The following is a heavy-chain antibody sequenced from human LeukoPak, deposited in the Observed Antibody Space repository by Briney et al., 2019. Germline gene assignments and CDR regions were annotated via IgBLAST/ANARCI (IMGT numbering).Heavy chain of an antibody. CDR2: IYPGDSGP. CDR3: GMSGDRVPLQDDVFDV. D-gene: IGHD1-26*01. V-gene: IGHV5-51*01. CDR1: GYSFTSYC. Sequence: GESLEISCKVSGYSFTSYCIGWVRQMPGKGLEWMGIIYPGDSGPTYSPSFQGQVTISVDKSINTAYLQWSSLQASDTAMYYCGMSGDRVPLQDDVFDVWGQGTMVTVST. J-gene: IGHJ3*01.